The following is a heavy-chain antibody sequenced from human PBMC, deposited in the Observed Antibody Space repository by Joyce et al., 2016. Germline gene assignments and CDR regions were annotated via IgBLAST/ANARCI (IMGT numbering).Heavy chain of an antibody. Sequence: DVQLVESGGGLVQPGGSLRLSCSASGFTFSNYAMHWVRQAPGKRMEYVSAISSNGGSTYYADSVKGRFTISRDNSKKTLYLQMSSLRAEDTAVYYCVKVGLTMAALYYMDVWGKGTTVTVSS. D-gene: IGHD4/OR15-4a*01. CDR3: VKVGLTMAALYYMDV. J-gene: IGHJ6*03. CDR2: ISSNGGST. V-gene: IGHV3-64D*06. CDR1: GFTFSNYA.